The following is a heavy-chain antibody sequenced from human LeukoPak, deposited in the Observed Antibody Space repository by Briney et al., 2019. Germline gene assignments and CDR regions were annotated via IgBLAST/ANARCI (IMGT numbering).Heavy chain of an antibody. Sequence: ASVKVSCKASGYTFTSYYMHWVRQAPGQGLEWMGIINPSGGSTSYAQKFQGRVTMTRDTSTSTVYMELSSLRSEDTAVYYCAREGIVVVPAAGDYYYCGMDVWGQGTTVTVSS. J-gene: IGHJ6*02. CDR1: GYTFTSYY. D-gene: IGHD2-2*01. CDR2: INPSGGST. V-gene: IGHV1-46*01. CDR3: AREGIVVVPAAGDYYYCGMDV.